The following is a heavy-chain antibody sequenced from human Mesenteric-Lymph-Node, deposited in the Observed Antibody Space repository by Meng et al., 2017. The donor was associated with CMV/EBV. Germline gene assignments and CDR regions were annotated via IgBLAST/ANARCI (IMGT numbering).Heavy chain of an antibody. Sequence: SGYTFTSYAMHWVRQAPGQRLEWMGWINGGNADTKYSQKFQDRVTFTRDTSASTAYMELSSLRPEDTAVFYCARGYCSSTSCQYDPDYWGQGTLVTVSS. J-gene: IGHJ4*02. CDR3: ARGYCSSTSCQYDPDY. CDR1: GYTFTSYA. V-gene: IGHV1-3*01. CDR2: INGGNADT. D-gene: IGHD2-2*01.